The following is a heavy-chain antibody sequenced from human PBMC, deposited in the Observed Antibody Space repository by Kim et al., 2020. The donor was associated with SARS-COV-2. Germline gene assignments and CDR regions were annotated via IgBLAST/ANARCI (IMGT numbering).Heavy chain of an antibody. CDR3: AKDAAAARYYYYYYMDV. CDR2: ISGSGCST. Sequence: GGSLRLSCAASGFTFSSYAMSWVRQAPGKGLAWFSAISGSGCSTYYADSVKARFTISRDNSKNTLYLQMNSLRAEDTAVNYCAKDAAAARYYYYYYMDVWGKGTTVTVSS. V-gene: IGHV3-23*01. D-gene: IGHD6-13*01. J-gene: IGHJ6*03. CDR1: GFTFSSYA.